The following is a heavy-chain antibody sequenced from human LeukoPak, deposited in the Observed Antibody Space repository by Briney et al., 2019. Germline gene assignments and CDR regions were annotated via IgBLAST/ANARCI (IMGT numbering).Heavy chain of an antibody. Sequence: SETLSLTCAVYGGYFSGYYWSWIRLPPGKGLEWIGEINHSGSTNYNPTLKSRVTMSVDTSKNQFSLKLNSLNAADTAVYYCARHSDPYDYIWGSYRDSYYMDVWGKGTTVTISS. CDR1: GGYFSGYY. V-gene: IGHV4-34*01. J-gene: IGHJ6*03. D-gene: IGHD3-16*02. CDR2: INHSGST. CDR3: ARHSDPYDYIWGSYRDSYYMDV.